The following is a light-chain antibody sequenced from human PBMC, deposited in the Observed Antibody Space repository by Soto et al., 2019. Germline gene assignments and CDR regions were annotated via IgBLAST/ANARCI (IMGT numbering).Light chain of an antibody. CDR2: AAS. Sequence: DIQMPQSPSSLSASVGDRVTITCRASQSISSSVNWHQQKPGKAPKLLIYAASSLQRGVPSRFSGRGSGTDFTLTISSLQPEDFATYYCQQSYSFPLTFGGGTKVEIK. CDR1: QSISSS. CDR3: QQSYSFPLT. J-gene: IGKJ4*01. V-gene: IGKV1-39*01.